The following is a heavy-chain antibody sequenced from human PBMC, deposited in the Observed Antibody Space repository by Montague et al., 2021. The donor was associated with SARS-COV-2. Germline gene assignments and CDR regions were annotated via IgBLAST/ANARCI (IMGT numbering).Heavy chain of an antibody. CDR3: ARVLLSGMDV. Sequence: SLRLSCAASGFIFRTEWMSWARQAPGKGLEWVANIKPDGSEKNYVDSVKGRFTISRDNSKNTLYLQMNSLRAEDTAVYYCARVLLSGMDVWGQGTTVTVSS. CDR2: IKPDGSEK. V-gene: IGHV3-7*01. J-gene: IGHJ6*02. CDR1: GFIFRTEW. D-gene: IGHD2-15*01.